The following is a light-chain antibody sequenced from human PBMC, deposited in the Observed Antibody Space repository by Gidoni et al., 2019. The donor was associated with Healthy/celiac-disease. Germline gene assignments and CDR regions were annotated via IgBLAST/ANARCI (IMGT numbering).Light chain of an antibody. Sequence: AIQTPQSPSSLSASVGDRVTITCRASQGIRNDLGWYQQKPGKAPKLLIYAASSLQSGVPSRFSGSGSGTDFILTISSLQPEDFATYYCRQEYNYPTWTFGQGTKVEIK. CDR3: RQEYNYPTWT. CDR1: QGIRND. CDR2: AAS. V-gene: IGKV1-6*01. J-gene: IGKJ1*01.